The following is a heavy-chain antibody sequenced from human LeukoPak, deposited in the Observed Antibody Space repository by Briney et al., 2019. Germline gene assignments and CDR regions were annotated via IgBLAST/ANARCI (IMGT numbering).Heavy chain of an antibody. CDR1: GFTFSSYA. D-gene: IGHD6-13*01. J-gene: IGHJ5*02. V-gene: IGHV3-23*01. CDR2: ISGSGGST. CDR3: AKGHSSWTTNWFDP. Sequence: GGSLRLSCAASGFTFSSYAMSWVRQAPGKGLEWVSAISGSGGSTYYADSVKGRFTISRDNSKNTMYLQMNSLRAEDTAVYYCAKGHSSWTTNWFDPWGQGTLVTVSS.